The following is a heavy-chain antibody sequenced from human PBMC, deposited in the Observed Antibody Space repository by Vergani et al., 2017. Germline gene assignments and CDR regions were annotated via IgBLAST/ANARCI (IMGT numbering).Heavy chain of an antibody. Sequence: EVQLVQSGAEVKKPGESLRISCKGSGYSFTSYWIGWVRQMPGKGLEWMGRIDPSDSYTNYSPTFQGHVTISADKSISTAYLQWSSLKASDTSMYYCAGPASSVCYSTPFDYWGQGTLVTVSS. CDR2: IDPSDSYT. J-gene: IGHJ4*02. D-gene: IGHD2-15*01. V-gene: IGHV5-10-1*01. CDR3: AGPASSVCYSTPFDY. CDR1: GYSFTSYW.